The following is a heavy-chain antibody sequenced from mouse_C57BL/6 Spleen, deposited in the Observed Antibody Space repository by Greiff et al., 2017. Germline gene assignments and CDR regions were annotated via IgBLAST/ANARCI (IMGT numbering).Heavy chain of an antibody. J-gene: IGHJ4*01. V-gene: IGHV6-6*01. Sequence: DVKLQESGGGLVQPGGSMKLSCAASGFTFSDAWMDWVRQSPEKGLEWVAEIRNKANNHATYYAESVKGRFTISRDDSKSSVYLQMNSLRAEDTGIYYCTRAPFPTRAMDYWGQGTSVTVSS. CDR2: IRNKANNHAT. D-gene: IGHD1-1*01. CDR3: TRAPFPTRAMDY. CDR1: GFTFSDAW.